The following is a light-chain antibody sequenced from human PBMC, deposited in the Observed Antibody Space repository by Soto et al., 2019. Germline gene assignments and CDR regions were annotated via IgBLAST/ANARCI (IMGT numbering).Light chain of an antibody. V-gene: IGLV1-40*01. Sequence: QSVLTQPPSVSGAPGQRVTISCTGSSSNIGAGYDVHWYQQLPGTAPKLLIYGNSTRPSGVPDRFSGSKSGTSASLAITGLQAEDEADYYCQSYDSSLRSVFGGGTKVTVL. CDR1: SSNIGAGYD. J-gene: IGLJ2*01. CDR2: GNS. CDR3: QSYDSSLRSV.